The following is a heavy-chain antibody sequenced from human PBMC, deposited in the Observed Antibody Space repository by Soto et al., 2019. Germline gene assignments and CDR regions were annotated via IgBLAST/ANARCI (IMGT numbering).Heavy chain of an antibody. J-gene: IGHJ6*02. CDR2: ITSSGGTI. CDR1: GFTFSSHS. D-gene: IGHD3-22*01. Sequence: EVQLAESGGGLIQPGGSLRLSCVASGFTFSSHSMNWVRQVPGKGLEWVSGITSSGGTIFYADSVKGRFTISRDTANNSLYLQMNSLRAEDTAVYYWARNRRSSGYLTPRFSGGMEAWGQGTRVMVSS. CDR3: ARNRRSSGYLTPRFSGGMEA. V-gene: IGHV3-48*01.